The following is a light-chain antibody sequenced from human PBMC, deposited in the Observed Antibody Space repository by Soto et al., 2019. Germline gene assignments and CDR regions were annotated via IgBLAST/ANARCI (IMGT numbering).Light chain of an antibody. J-gene: IGKJ1*01. Sequence: EIVLTQSPGTLSLSPGARATLSCRTSLSVSVYLDWYQQKPGQAPRLLIYDASNRASGIPARFTGSGSGTDFTLTISSVEPEDSAVYYCQQRGNWWTFGQGTKVDIK. CDR1: LSVSVY. CDR2: DAS. CDR3: QQRGNWWT. V-gene: IGKV3-11*01.